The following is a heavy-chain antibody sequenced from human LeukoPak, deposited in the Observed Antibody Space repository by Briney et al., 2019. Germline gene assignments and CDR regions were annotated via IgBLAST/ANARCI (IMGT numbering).Heavy chain of an antibody. J-gene: IGHJ4*02. CDR3: ARSAVATITNGYNRPFDY. D-gene: IGHD5-12*01. Sequence: GGSLRLSCAASGFTFSSYVMHWVRQATGKGLEWVSAIGTAGDTYYPGSVKGRFTISRENAKNSLYLQMNSLRAGDTAVYYCARSAVATITNGYNRPFDYWGQGTLVTVSS. V-gene: IGHV3-13*04. CDR2: IGTAGDT. CDR1: GFTFSSYV.